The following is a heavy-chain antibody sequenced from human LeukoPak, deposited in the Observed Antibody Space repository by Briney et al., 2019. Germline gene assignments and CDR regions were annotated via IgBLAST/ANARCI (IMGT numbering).Heavy chain of an antibody. CDR1: GFTFSSNY. V-gene: IGHV3-66*02. D-gene: IGHD5-24*01. Sequence: PGGSLRLSCAASGFTFSSNYMSWVCQAPGKGLEWVSVIYSGGSTYYADSVKGRFTISRDNSKNTLYLQMNSLRAEDAAVYYCASTRDEIYYYYYMDVWGKGTTVTVSS. CDR2: IYSGGST. CDR3: ASTRDEIYYYYYMDV. J-gene: IGHJ6*03.